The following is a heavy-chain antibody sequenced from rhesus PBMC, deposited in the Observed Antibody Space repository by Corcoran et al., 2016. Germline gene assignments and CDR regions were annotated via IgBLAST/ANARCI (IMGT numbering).Heavy chain of an antibody. V-gene: IGHV4-99*01. CDR3: ASYCTGSGCYSWDFDY. J-gene: IGHJ4*01. CDR2: ISGSSGST. Sequence: QVQLQESGPGLVKPSETLSLTCAVSGYSISSGYYWGWIRQPPGKGLEYIGYISGSSGSTYYNPSLKSRVTISKDTFKNQFSLKLSSVTAADTAVYYCASYCTGSGCYSWDFDYWGQGVLVTVSS. CDR1: GYSISSGYY. D-gene: IGHD2-21*01.